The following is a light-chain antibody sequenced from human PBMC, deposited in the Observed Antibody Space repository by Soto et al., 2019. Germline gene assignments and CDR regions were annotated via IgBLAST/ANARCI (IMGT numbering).Light chain of an antibody. Sequence: EIVMRQSPATLSVSPGERATLSCRATHSFTSNLAWYQQKPGQAPRLLIYGASTRATGIPARFSGSGSGTEFTLTISSLQSEDFEIYYCQQYHDWPPSWTFGQGTRVEIK. V-gene: IGKV3-15*01. CDR2: GAS. CDR3: QQYHDWPPSWT. J-gene: IGKJ1*01. CDR1: HSFTSN.